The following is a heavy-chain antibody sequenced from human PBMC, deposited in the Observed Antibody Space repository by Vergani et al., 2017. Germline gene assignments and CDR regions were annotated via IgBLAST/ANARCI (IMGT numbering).Heavy chain of an antibody. J-gene: IGHJ6*02. Sequence: EVQLVESGGGLVKPGGSLRLSCAASGFTFSSYSMNWVRQAPGKGLEWVSSISSSSSYIYYADSVKGRFTISRDNAKNSLYLQMNSLRAEDTAVYYCARGRDYTIAAAVYYYYYGMDVWGQGTTVTVSS. V-gene: IGHV3-21*01. CDR1: GFTFSSYS. D-gene: IGHD6-13*01. CDR2: ISSSSSYI. CDR3: ARGRDYTIAAAVYYYYYGMDV.